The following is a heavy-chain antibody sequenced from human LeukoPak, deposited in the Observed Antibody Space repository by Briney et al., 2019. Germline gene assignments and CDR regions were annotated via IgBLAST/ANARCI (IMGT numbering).Heavy chain of an antibody. CDR2: IYYSGST. D-gene: IGHD5-24*01. Sequence: KPSETLSLTCTVSGGSISSYYWSWIRQPPGKGPEWIGYIYYSGSTNYNPSLKSRVTISVDTSKNQFSLKLSSVTAADTAVYYCARGLLDGYTHPAAFDIWGQGTMVTVSS. CDR1: GGSISSYY. V-gene: IGHV4-59*01. J-gene: IGHJ3*02. CDR3: ARGLLDGYTHPAAFDI.